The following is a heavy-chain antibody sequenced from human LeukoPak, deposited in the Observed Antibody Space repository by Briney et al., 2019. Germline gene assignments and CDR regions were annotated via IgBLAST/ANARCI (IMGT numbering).Heavy chain of an antibody. CDR2: IYHSGST. D-gene: IGHD2-8*01. CDR1: GGSISSSSYY. V-gene: IGHV4-39*01. J-gene: IGHJ5*02. CDR3: AGSTYDNWFDP. Sequence: SSETLSLTCTVSGGSISSSSYYCGWIRQPPGKGLEWIGSIYHSGSTYYNPSLKSRVTLSVETSKNQFSLKLSSVTAADTAVYYCAGSTYDNWFDPWGREPWSPSPQ.